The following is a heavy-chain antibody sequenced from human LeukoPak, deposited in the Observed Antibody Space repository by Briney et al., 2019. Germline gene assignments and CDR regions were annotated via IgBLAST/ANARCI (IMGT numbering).Heavy chain of an antibody. D-gene: IGHD1-1*01. Sequence: ASVTVSCTASGYTFTSYAMHWVRQAPGQRLEWMGWINAGNGNTKYSQKFQGRVTMTRDTSTSTVYMELSSLRSEDTAVYYCAKSVGTEPINWFDPWGQGTLVTVSS. CDR1: GYTFTSYA. J-gene: IGHJ5*02. CDR2: INAGNGNT. V-gene: IGHV1-3*01. CDR3: AKSVGTEPINWFDP.